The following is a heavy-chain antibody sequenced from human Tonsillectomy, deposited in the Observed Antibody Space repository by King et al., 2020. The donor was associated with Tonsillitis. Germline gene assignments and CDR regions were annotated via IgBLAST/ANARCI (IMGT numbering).Heavy chain of an antibody. CDR3: ARGWYAAFDI. CDR1: DFTFSNTW. V-gene: IGHV3-74*03. CDR2: INGDGSTT. Sequence: QLVQSGGGSVQPGGSLRLSCAASDFTFSNTWMHWVRQVPGKGLEWVSQINGDGSTTTYADSVKGRFTISGDNAKNTLYLQMNSLRAEDTAVYYCARGWYAAFDIWGQGTMVTVSS. J-gene: IGHJ3*02. D-gene: IGHD6-13*01.